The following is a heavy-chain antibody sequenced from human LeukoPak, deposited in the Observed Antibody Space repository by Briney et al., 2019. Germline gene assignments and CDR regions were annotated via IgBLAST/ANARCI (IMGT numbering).Heavy chain of an antibody. Sequence: SETLSLTCTVSGGSISSFYWTWIRQPPGKGLEWIGYIYYDGNTNYNPSLKSRVTISVDTSKNQFSLKLSSVTAADTAVYYCARHIYDSSGYYYFNWFDPWGQGTLVTVSS. CDR3: ARHIYDSSGYYYFNWFDP. D-gene: IGHD3-22*01. CDR2: IYYDGNT. CDR1: GGSISSFY. V-gene: IGHV4-59*08. J-gene: IGHJ5*02.